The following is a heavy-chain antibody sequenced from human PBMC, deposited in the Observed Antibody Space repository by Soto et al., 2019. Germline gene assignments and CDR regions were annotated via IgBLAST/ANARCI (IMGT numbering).Heavy chain of an antibody. D-gene: IGHD3-22*01. CDR3: ARVGPCVPYSYDSRPSTVAMWFDT. J-gene: IGHJ5*02. CDR2: IYHGGST. CDR1: GYSISSGYY. Sequence: SETLSLTCAVSGYSISSGYYWGWLRQPPGKGLEWIGSIYHGGSTYYNPSLNSRGTFSIDMTNNLVSLILNSVTAADTPVYYCARVGPCVPYSYDSRPSTVAMWFDTWGEGTLGTVS. V-gene: IGHV4-38-2*01.